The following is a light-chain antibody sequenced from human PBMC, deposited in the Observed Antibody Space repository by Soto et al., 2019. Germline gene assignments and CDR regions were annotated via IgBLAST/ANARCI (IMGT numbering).Light chain of an antibody. CDR1: QSVITY. CDR3: QQRYQWPPIT. J-gene: IGKJ5*01. Sequence: EIVLTQSPATLSLSPGERATLSCRASQSVITYLAWYQQKPGQAPRLLIYDGSNRATGIPDRFSGSGSGTDFTLTISSLDPEDFAVYHCQQRYQWPPITFGQGTRLAIK. CDR2: DGS. V-gene: IGKV3-11*01.